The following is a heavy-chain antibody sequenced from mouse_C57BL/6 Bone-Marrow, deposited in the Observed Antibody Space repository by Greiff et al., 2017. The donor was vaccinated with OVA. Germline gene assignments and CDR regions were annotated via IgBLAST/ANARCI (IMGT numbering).Heavy chain of an antibody. J-gene: IGHJ4*01. CDR2: IDPSDSET. CDR1: GYTFTSYW. CDR3: ARSSYYGYYAMDY. D-gene: IGHD2-10*01. Sequence: QVQLQQPGAELVRPGSSVKLSCKASGYTFTSYWMHWVKQRPIQGLEWIGNIDPSDSETHYNQKFKDKATLTVDKSSSTAYMQLSSLTSEDSVVYYCARSSYYGYYAMDYWGQGTSVTVSS. V-gene: IGHV1-52*01.